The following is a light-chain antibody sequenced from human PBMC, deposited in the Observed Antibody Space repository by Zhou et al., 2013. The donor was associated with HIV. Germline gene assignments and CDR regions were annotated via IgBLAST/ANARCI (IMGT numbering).Light chain of an antibody. CDR2: DAS. J-gene: IGKJ5*01. Sequence: EIVLTQSPATLSLSPGERATLSCRASQSVSSYLAWYQQKPGQAPRLLIYDASNRATGIPARFSGSGSGTDFTLTISSLEPEDFAVYYCQQRSNWPLLGTFGQGHDW. CDR1: QSVSSY. V-gene: IGKV3-11*01. CDR3: QQRSNWPLLGT.